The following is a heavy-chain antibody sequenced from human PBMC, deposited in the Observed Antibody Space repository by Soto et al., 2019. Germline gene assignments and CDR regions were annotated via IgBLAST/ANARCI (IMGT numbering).Heavy chain of an antibody. CDR3: AGDPFQGFCS. D-gene: IGHD3-3*01. CDR1: GFTVGNNY. V-gene: IGHV3-66*01. CDR2: IYGDGRT. Sequence: GGSLRLSCAASGFTVGNNYMSWVRQSPTKGLKRLPVIYGDGRTYYADSVKGRFTVSRDSSENTLFLQINNLRAEDTAVYYCAGDPFQGFCSWGHETLVTVSS. J-gene: IGHJ5*01.